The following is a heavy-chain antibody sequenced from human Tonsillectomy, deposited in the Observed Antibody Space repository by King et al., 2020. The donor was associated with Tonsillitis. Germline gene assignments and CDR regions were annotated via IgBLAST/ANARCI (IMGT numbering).Heavy chain of an antibody. V-gene: IGHV3-21*01. J-gene: IGHJ4*02. CDR1: GFTFSSYS. D-gene: IGHD5-18*01. CDR2: ISSSSSYI. Sequence: VQLVESGGGLVKPGGSLRLSCAASGFTFSSYSMNWVRQAPGKGLEWVSSISSSSSYIYYADSVKGRFTISRDNAKNSLYLQMNSLRAEDTAVYYCARGDNTAMGYFDYWGQGTLVTVSS. CDR3: ARGDNTAMGYFDY.